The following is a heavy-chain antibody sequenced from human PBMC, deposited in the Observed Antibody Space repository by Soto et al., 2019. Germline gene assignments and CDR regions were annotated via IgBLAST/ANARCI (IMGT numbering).Heavy chain of an antibody. J-gene: IGHJ4*01. D-gene: IGHD2-21*02. Sequence: GWSLRLSCVCSGFSFRDHSMNWVRQPPGKGLQWISYISSSSENIYYADSVKGRFTVSGDNAKNTLFLQMNSLRDDDSAIYYCARLPKGSVVTGWGQGSLVTVSS. CDR3: ARLPKGSVVTG. CDR2: ISSSSENI. CDR1: GFSFRDHS. V-gene: IGHV3-48*02.